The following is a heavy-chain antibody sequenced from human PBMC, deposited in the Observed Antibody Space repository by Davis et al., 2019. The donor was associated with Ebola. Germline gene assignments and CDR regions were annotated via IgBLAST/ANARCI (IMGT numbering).Heavy chain of an antibody. Sequence: GGSLRLSCAASGFTFSAYYMSWIRQAPGKGLEWVSSISSSSSYIYYADSVKGRFTISRDNAKNSLYLQMNSLRAEDTAVYYCARVVTMIVVTWGQGTLVTVSS. D-gene: IGHD3-22*01. CDR1: GFTFSAYY. CDR2: ISSSSSYI. J-gene: IGHJ4*02. CDR3: ARVVTMIVVT. V-gene: IGHV3-11*06.